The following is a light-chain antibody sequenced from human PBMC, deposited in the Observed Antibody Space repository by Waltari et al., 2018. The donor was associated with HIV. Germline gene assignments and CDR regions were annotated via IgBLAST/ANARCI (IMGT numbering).Light chain of an antibody. CDR2: EDN. Sequence: SYELTQPPSVSVSPGQTARITCSGDALPKKYAYWYQQRSGQAPVLVIYEDNKRPSGIPGRFSGSSSGTMANLTISGAQVEDEADYSCFSTDSSGNHRVFGGGTKLTVL. CDR1: ALPKKY. V-gene: IGLV3-10*01. J-gene: IGLJ3*02. CDR3: FSTDSSGNHRV.